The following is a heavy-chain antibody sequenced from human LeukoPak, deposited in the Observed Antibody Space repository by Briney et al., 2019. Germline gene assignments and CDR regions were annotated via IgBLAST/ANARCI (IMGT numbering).Heavy chain of an antibody. D-gene: IGHD2-2*01. CDR2: INHSGST. J-gene: IGHJ5*02. V-gene: IGHV4-34*01. CDR3: ARDLCSSTSCYGWFDP. Sequence: SETLSLTCAVYGGSCSGSYWSWIRQPPGKGLEWIGEINHSGSTNYNPSLKSRVTISVDTSKNQFSLKLSSVTAADTAVYYCARDLCSSTSCYGWFDPWGQGTLVTVSS. CDR1: GGSCSGSY.